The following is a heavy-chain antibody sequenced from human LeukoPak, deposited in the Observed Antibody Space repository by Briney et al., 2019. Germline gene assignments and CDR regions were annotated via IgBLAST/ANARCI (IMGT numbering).Heavy chain of an antibody. J-gene: IGHJ4*02. CDR3: ARLNGGFGEFSIDY. CDR1: GFTFSSYS. Sequence: GGSLRLSCAASGFTFSSYSMNWVRQAPGKGLEWVSSISSSSSYIYYADSVKGRFTISRDNAKNSLYLQMNSLRAEDTAVYYCARLNGGFGEFSIDYWGQGTLATVSS. V-gene: IGHV3-21*01. D-gene: IGHD3-10*01. CDR2: ISSSSSYI.